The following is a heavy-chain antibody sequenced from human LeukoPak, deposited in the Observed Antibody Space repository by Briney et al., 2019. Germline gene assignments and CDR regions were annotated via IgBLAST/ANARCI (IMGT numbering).Heavy chain of an antibody. Sequence: AETLSLTCTVSGGSLSSSSYYWGWIREPPGKGLEWIGSMNYSGCNFYNRSLKGRVTISGDTSKNQFCLNLSALTAEDTAVYYCARHGPCSGGSCYPYYFDYWGQGTLVPVSS. V-gene: IGHV4-39*01. J-gene: IGHJ4*02. CDR1: GGSLSSSSYY. CDR3: ARHGPCSGGSCYPYYFDY. CDR2: MNYSGCN. D-gene: IGHD2-15*01.